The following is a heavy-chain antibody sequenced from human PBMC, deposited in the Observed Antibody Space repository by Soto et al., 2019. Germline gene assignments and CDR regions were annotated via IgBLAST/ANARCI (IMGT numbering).Heavy chain of an antibody. CDR3: ARGTYYYDSSGVHNDY. D-gene: IGHD3-22*01. V-gene: IGHV4-59*01. CDR2: IYYSGST. CDR1: GGSISSYY. Sequence: SETLSLTCTVSGGSISSYYWSWIRQPPGKGLEWIGYIYYSGSTNYNPSLKSRVTISVDTSKNQFSLKLSSVTAADTAAYYCARGTYYYDSSGVHNDYWGQGTLVTVSS. J-gene: IGHJ4*02.